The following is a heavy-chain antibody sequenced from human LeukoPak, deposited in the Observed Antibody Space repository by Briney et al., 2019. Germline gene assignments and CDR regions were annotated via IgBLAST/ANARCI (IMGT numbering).Heavy chain of an antibody. Sequence: ASVKVSCKASGYTFTNFYMHWVRQAPGQGLEWMGLIHPSDGDTKYAQEFQDRVTMTRDTSTSTVYMELNSLRFEDTAVYYCATYTQSGAQGISDYWGQGTLVTVSS. CDR2: IHPSDGDT. CDR3: ATYTQSGAQGISDY. D-gene: IGHD3-10*01. CDR1: GYTFTNFY. V-gene: IGHV1-46*01. J-gene: IGHJ4*02.